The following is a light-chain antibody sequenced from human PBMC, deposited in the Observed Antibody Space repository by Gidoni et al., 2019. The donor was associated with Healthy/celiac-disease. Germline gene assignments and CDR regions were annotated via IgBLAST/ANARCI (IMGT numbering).Light chain of an antibody. Sequence: SSELTQDPAVSVAFVQTVRITCQGDSLRSYYASWYQQKPGQAPVLVIYGKNNRPSGIPDRFSGSSSGKTASLTITGAQAEDEADYYCNSRDSSGNHVVFGGGTKLTVL. CDR3: NSRDSSGNHVV. CDR1: SLRSYY. CDR2: GKN. J-gene: IGLJ2*01. V-gene: IGLV3-19*01.